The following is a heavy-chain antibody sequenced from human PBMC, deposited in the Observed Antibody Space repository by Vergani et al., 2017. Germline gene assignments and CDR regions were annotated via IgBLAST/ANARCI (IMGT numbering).Heavy chain of an antibody. CDR1: GFTFDDYA. D-gene: IGHD1-20*01. CDR2: ISWNSGSI. V-gene: IGHV3-9*01. Sequence: EVQLVESGGGLVQPGRSLRLSCAASGFTFDDYAMHWVRQAPGKGLEWVSGISWNSGSIGYADSVKGRFTISRDNAKNSLYLQMNSLRAEDTAVYYCARDRYNWNDFSFDPWGQGTLVTVSS. CDR3: ARDRYNWNDFSFDP. J-gene: IGHJ5*02.